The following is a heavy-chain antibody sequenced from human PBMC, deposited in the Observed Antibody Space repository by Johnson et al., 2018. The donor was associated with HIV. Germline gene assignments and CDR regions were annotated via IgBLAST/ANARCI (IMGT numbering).Heavy chain of an antibody. CDR2: IKQDGSEK. V-gene: IGHV3-7*05. Sequence: VQLVESGGGLVQPGGSLRLSCAASGFTFSSYWMSWVRQSPGKGLEWVANIKQDGSEKYYVDSVKGRFTISRDNAKNSLYLQTNSLRAEETAVYYCALEAVRSTDAFDIWGQGTMVIVSS. CDR3: ALEAVRSTDAFDI. J-gene: IGHJ3*02. D-gene: IGHD3-10*01. CDR1: GFTFSSYW.